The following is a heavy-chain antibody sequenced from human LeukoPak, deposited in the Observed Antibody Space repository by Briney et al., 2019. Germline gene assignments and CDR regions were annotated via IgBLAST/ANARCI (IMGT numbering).Heavy chain of an antibody. D-gene: IGHD5-12*01. V-gene: IGHV4-38-2*02. CDR2: IYHSGST. J-gene: IGHJ4*02. Sequence: SETLSLTRTVSGYSISSGYYWGWIRQPPGKGLEWIGYIYHSGSTKYNPSLKSRVTISVDTSKSQFSLKLSSVTAADTAVYYCARDGYSGNDGLWGQGTLVTVSS. CDR1: GYSISSGYY. CDR3: ARDGYSGNDGL.